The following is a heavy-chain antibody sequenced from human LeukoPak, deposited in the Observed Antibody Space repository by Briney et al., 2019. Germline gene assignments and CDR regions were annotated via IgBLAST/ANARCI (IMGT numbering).Heavy chain of an antibody. D-gene: IGHD2-15*01. Sequence: GGSLRLSCAASGFTFSDYYMSWIRQAPGKGLEWVSGISWNSGSIGYADSVKGRFTISRDNAKNSLYLQMNSLRAEDTALYYCAKVGGYCSGGSCYSDPDYWGQGTLVTVS. CDR3: AKVGGYCSGGSCYSDPDY. CDR1: GFTFSDYY. V-gene: IGHV3-9*01. J-gene: IGHJ4*02. CDR2: ISWNSGSI.